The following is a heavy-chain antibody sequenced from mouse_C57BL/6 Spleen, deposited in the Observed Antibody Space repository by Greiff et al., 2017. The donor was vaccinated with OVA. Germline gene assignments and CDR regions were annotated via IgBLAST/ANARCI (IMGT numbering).Heavy chain of an antibody. CDR3: ARVDWDFDV. J-gene: IGHJ1*03. Sequence: VQLQQSGAELARPGASVKLSCKASGYTFTSYGISWVQQRPGQGLEWIGAIYPRSGNTYYNEKFKGKATLTADKSSSTAYMELRSQTSEASAVYFCARVDWDFDVWGTGTTVTVSS. CDR2: IYPRSGNT. CDR1: GYTFTSYG. V-gene: IGHV1-81*01.